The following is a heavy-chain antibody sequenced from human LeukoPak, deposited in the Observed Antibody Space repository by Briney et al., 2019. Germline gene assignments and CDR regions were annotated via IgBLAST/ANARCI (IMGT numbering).Heavy chain of an antibody. Sequence: GGSLRLSCAASGFTFSSYWMTWVRQAPGKGLEWVANIKEDGSEKYHVDSPKGRFTISRDNAKNSLYLQMNSLRAEDTAMYYCARAGSGRFEDWGQGTLVTVSS. CDR3: ARAGSGRFED. J-gene: IGHJ4*02. CDR2: IKEDGSEK. CDR1: GFTFSSYW. D-gene: IGHD6-19*01. V-gene: IGHV3-7*01.